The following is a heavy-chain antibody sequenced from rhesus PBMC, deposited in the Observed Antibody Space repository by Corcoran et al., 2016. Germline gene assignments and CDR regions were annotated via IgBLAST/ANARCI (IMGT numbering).Heavy chain of an antibody. V-gene: IGHV1-200*01. D-gene: IGHD6-31*01. Sequence: QAQLVQSGAAVKKPGASVKLSCKASGYTFTSYSISWVRQAPGQGLEWMGWINPRKFKRGYAQRFQGRVTMTRDTSTSTAYLELSSLRSEDTAVYYCARGGSGWFDYWGQGVLVTVSS. CDR3: ARGGSGWFDY. J-gene: IGHJ4*01. CDR1: GYTFTSYS. CDR2: INPRKFKR.